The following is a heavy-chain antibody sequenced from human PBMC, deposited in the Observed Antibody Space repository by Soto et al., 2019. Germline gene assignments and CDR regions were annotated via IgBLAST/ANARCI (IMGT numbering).Heavy chain of an antibody. V-gene: IGHV4-34*01. CDR3: ARGTTGRLTVGRGAAIMERHFDS. CDR2: IIHVGTS. Sequence: SETLSLTCSVSGGSFTDYYCTWIRQPPGKPLEWVGSIIHVGTSLYNPSLHSTVSMSVDTSRNQISLDLTSVTAADKAVYYCARGTTGRLTVGRGAAIMERHFDSWGQGILVTVSS. D-gene: IGHD3-10*01. J-gene: IGHJ4*02. CDR1: GGSFTDYY.